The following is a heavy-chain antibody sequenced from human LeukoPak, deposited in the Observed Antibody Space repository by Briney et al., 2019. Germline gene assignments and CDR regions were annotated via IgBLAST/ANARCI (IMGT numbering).Heavy chain of an antibody. CDR1: GGSISGSNYY. D-gene: IGHD5-24*01. Sequence: SETLSLTCTVSGGSISGSNYYWGWIRQPPGKGLEWIGSIFYTGSSYYNPSLKSRVTLSVGTSKDQFSLKLSSVTAADTAVYYCARDGYNTPGYWGQGTLVTVSS. CDR2: IFYTGSS. V-gene: IGHV4-39*07. J-gene: IGHJ4*02. CDR3: ARDGYNTPGY.